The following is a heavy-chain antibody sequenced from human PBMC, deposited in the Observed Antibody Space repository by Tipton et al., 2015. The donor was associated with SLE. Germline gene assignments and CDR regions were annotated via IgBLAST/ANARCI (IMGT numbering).Heavy chain of an antibody. V-gene: IGHV1-2*02. Sequence: QSGPEVKKPGASVKVSCKASGYTFTGNYINWVRQAPGQGLEWMGWINPNTGGTNYAQKFQGRVTMTRNTSISTAYMELSSPRSEDTAVYYCARGSRNIAAAGTILFDYWGQGILVTVSS. CDR2: INPNTGGT. CDR1: GYTFTGNY. D-gene: IGHD6-13*01. J-gene: IGHJ4*02. CDR3: ARGSRNIAAAGTILFDY.